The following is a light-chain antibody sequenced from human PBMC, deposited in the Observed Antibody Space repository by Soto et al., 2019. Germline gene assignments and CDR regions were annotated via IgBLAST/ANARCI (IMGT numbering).Light chain of an antibody. Sequence: ESVLTQSPATLSLSPGGRATLSCRASPSVSNSLAWYQHKPGQAPRLLIYDASNRATGVPTRFSGSGSGTDFILTISSLEPEDFAAYYCQQRNKWPPVTFGGGTKVDIK. CDR1: PSVSNS. CDR2: DAS. CDR3: QQRNKWPPVT. V-gene: IGKV3-11*01. J-gene: IGKJ4*01.